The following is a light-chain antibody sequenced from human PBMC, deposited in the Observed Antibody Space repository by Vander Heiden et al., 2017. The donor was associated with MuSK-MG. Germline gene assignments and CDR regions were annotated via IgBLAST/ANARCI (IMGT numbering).Light chain of an antibody. CDR2: GAS. J-gene: IGKJ3*01. Sequence: AIQMTQSPSSLSASVGDRVTITCRASQVIRNDLGWYQQKPGKAPKLLIYGASSGSGSGTDFTLTISSLQPEDFATYYCRQDDNYPFTFGHGTKVDIK. CDR1: QVIRND. V-gene: IGKV1-6*01. CDR3: RQDDNYPFT.